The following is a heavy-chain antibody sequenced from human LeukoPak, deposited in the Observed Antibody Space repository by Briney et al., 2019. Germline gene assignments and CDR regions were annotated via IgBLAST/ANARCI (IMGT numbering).Heavy chain of an antibody. CDR3: ARDPSSGWYLEYYFDY. CDR1: GGTFSSYA. V-gene: IGHV1-69*05. CDR2: IIPIFGTA. Sequence: GASVKLSCKASGGTFSSYAISWVRQAPGQGLEWMGRIIPIFGTANYAQKFQGRVTITTDESTSTAYMELSSLRSEDTAVYYCARDPSSGWYLEYYFDYWGQGTLATVSS. J-gene: IGHJ4*02. D-gene: IGHD6-19*01.